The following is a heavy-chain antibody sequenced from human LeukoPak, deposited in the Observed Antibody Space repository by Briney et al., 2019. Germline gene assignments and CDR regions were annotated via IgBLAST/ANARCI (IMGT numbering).Heavy chain of an antibody. V-gene: IGHV4-34*01. J-gene: IGHJ4*02. Sequence: SETLSLTCAVYGGSFSGYYWSWIRRPPGKGRDGFGEINHSGSTNYNPSLKSRVTISVDTSKNQFSLKLSSVTAADTAVYYCARAPYDYDFWSGYQNYWGQGTLVTVSS. CDR3: ARAPYDYDFWSGYQNY. D-gene: IGHD3-3*01. CDR2: INHSGST. CDR1: GGSFSGYY.